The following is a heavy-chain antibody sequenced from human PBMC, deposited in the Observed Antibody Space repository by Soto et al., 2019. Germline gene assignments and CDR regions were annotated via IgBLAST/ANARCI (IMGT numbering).Heavy chain of an antibody. CDR1: GYTFTGHY. CDR3: ARSYAAVPPCMTSVCNYLAGYGMDV. Sequence: QVQLGQSGSEVRKPGASLKVSFKASGYTFTGHYIHWVRQAPGQGLEWMGRINPNSGGTINSQKFQGRVTMTSDTSISTASMEWGRLGGDDKAVYYCARSYAAVPPCMTSVCNYLAGYGMDVWGQGTTVTVSS. CDR2: INPNSGGT. D-gene: IGHD4-4*01. V-gene: IGHV1-2*02. J-gene: IGHJ6*02.